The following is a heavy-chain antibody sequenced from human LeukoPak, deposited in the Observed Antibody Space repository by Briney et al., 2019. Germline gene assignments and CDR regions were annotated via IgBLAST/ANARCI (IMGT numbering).Heavy chain of an antibody. J-gene: IGHJ5*02. Sequence: SETLSLTCAVSGGSISSYYWIWIRQPPGKRLEWIGRIYTSGNTNYNPSLKSRVTMSVDTSKNQFSLKLTSVTAADTAVYYCARIFPESWIDPWGQGTLVTVSS. CDR1: GGSISSYY. CDR3: ARIFPESWIDP. CDR2: IYTSGNT. D-gene: IGHD2-21*01. V-gene: IGHV4-4*07.